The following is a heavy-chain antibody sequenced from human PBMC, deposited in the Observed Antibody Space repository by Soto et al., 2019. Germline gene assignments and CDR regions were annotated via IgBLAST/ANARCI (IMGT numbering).Heavy chain of an antibody. Sequence: SETLSLTCTVSGGSISSSSYYWGWIRQPPGKGLEWIGSIYYSGSTYYNPSLKSRVTISVDTSKNQFSLKLSSVTAADTAVYYCARDKSELPGYCSGGSCSSAFDIWGQGTMVTVSS. V-gene: IGHV4-39*07. CDR2: IYYSGST. CDR1: GGSISSSSYY. J-gene: IGHJ3*02. CDR3: ARDKSELPGYCSGGSCSSAFDI. D-gene: IGHD2-15*01.